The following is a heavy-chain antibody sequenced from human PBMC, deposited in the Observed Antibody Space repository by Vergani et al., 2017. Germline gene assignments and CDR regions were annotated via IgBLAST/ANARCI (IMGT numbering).Heavy chain of an antibody. V-gene: IGHV1-18*01. CDR2: ISAYNGNT. CDR3: ARDPGLWFGECQGPYDAFDI. Sequence: QVQLVQSGAEVKKPGASVKVSCKASGYTFTSYGISWVRQAPGQGLEWMGWISAYNGNTNYAQKLQGRVTMTTDTSTSTAYMELRSLRSDDTAVYYCARDPGLWFGECQGPYDAFDIWGQGTMVTVSS. CDR1: GYTFTSYG. D-gene: IGHD3-10*01. J-gene: IGHJ3*02.